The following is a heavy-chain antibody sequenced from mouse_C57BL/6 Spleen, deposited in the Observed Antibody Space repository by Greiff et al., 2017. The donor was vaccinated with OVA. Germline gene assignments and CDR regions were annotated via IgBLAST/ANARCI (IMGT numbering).Heavy chain of an antibody. Sequence: QVQLQQPGAELVRPGSSVKLSCTASGYTFTSYWMHWVKQRPIQGLEWIGNIDPSDSETHYNQKFKDKATLTVDKSSSTAYMQLSSLTYEDSAVYCGGRRSDYDSYYDGWGKGTTLTVSS. CDR1: GYTFTSYW. V-gene: IGHV1-52*01. J-gene: IGHJ2*01. CDR2: IDPSDSET. D-gene: IGHD2-4*01. CDR3: GRRSDYDSYYDG.